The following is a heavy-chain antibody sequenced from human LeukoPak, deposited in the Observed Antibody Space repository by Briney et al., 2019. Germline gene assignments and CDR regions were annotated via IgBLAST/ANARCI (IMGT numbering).Heavy chain of an antibody. J-gene: IGHJ4*02. CDR2: ISDIGSI. V-gene: IGHV4-59*12. D-gene: IGHD2-2*02. CDR1: GGSISSYY. CDR3: ARGARCSSTSCYTRRFDY. Sequence: SETLSLTCTVSGGSISSYYWSWIRQPPGKGLEWIAYISDIGSINYNPSLKSRVTISLDTSKNQFSLKLSSVTAADTAVYYCARGARCSSTSCYTRRFDYWGQGTLVTVSS.